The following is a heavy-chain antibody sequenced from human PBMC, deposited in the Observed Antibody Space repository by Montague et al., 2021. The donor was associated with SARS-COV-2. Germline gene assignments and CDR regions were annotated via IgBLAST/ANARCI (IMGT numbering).Heavy chain of an antibody. D-gene: IGHD2-2*01. CDR2: IYYSGST. Sequence: TLSLTCTVSGGSISSGGYYWSWIRQHPGKGLEWIGYIYYSGSTYYNPSLKSRLTISVDTSKNRFSLKVSSVTAADTAMYYCASARVVVPTTRNWFDPWGQGTLVTVPS. CDR3: ASARVVVPTTRNWFDP. V-gene: IGHV4-31*03. CDR1: GGSISSGGYY. J-gene: IGHJ5*02.